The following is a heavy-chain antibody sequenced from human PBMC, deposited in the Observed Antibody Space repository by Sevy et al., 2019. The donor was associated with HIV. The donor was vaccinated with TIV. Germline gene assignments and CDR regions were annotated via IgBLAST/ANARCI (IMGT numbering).Heavy chain of an antibody. Sequence: GGSLRLSCAASGFTFSSYAMSWVRQAPGKGLEWVSAISGSGGSTYYADSVKGRFTISRYNSKNTLYLQMNSLGAEDTAVYYCAKVPVLLWFGEEGGAFDIWGQGTMVTVSS. D-gene: IGHD3-10*01. J-gene: IGHJ3*02. V-gene: IGHV3-23*01. CDR2: ISGSGGST. CDR1: GFTFSSYA. CDR3: AKVPVLLWFGEEGGAFDI.